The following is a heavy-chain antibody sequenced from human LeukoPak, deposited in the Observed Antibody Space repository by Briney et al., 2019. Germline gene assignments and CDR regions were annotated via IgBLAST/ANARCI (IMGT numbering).Heavy chain of an antibody. CDR1: GFTVSSNY. Sequence: GSLRLSCAASGFTVSSNYMSWVRQAPGKGLEWVSVIYSGGSTYYADSVKVRFTFSRDNSKNTLYLQMNSLRAEDTAVYYCARLDGSSWLNYYYYYMDVWGKGTTVTVSS. D-gene: IGHD6-13*01. CDR3: ARLDGSSWLNYYYYYMDV. CDR2: IYSGGST. J-gene: IGHJ6*03. V-gene: IGHV3-66*04.